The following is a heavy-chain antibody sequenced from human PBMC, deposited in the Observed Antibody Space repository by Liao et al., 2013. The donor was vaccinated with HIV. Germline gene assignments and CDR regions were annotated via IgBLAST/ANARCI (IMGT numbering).Heavy chain of an antibody. CDR1: GGSISSSTYY. D-gene: IGHD3-3*01. CDR2: IDYSGNT. Sequence: QLQLQESGPGLVKPSETLSLTCTVSGGSISSSTYYWGWIRQPPGKGLEWIGSIDYSGNTYFEPSLKSRVTMSVDTSKNQFSLKLSSVTAADTAMYYCARMGTSTEYYDMWSGYYSHVQQGTHFDHWGQGTLVTVSS. V-gene: IGHV4-39*07. J-gene: IGHJ4*02. CDR3: ARMGTSTEYYDMWSGYYSHVQQGTHFDH.